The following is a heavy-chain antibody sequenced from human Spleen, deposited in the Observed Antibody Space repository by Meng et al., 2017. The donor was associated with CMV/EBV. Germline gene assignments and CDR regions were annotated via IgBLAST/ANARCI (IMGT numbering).Heavy chain of an antibody. J-gene: IGHJ4*02. D-gene: IGHD2-2*01. CDR3: ARRGRYCSSTRCADFDY. CDR2: LNPHSGGT. V-gene: IGHV1-2*02. Sequence: NFTDYFLHWVRRAPGQGLEWMGWLNPHSGGTDCAQKFQGRVTMTRDTSFSTAYMALSRLTSDDTAVYYCARRGRYCSSTRCADFDYWGQGTLVTVSS. CDR1: NFTDYF.